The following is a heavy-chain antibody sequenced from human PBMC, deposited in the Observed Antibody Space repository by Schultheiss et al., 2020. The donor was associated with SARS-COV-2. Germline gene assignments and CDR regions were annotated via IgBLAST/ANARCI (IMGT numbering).Heavy chain of an antibody. CDR3: ARGKHGDY. D-gene: IGHD6-25*01. J-gene: IGHJ4*02. CDR2: ISYDGSNK. V-gene: IGHV3-30*07. Sequence: GSLRLSCAASGFTFSSYAMHWVRQAPGKGLEWVAVISYDGSNKYYADSVKGRFTISRDNSKNTLYLQMNSLRAEDTAVYYCARGKHGDYWGQGTLVTVSS. CDR1: GFTFSSYA.